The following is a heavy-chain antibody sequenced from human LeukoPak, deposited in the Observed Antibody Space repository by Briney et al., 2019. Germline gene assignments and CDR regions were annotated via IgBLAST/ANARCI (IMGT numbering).Heavy chain of an antibody. D-gene: IGHD3-10*01. CDR2: INGGDYST. CDR1: GFTFSSSA. Sequence: GGSLRLSCAASGFTFSSSAMSWVRQAPGEGLQWLSSINGGDYSTYYADSVKGRFTISRDSSKNILYLQMNSLRTDDTAIYYCATANPTPRGINFDYWGQGTLVTVSS. V-gene: IGHV3-23*01. J-gene: IGHJ4*02. CDR3: ATANPTPRGINFDY.